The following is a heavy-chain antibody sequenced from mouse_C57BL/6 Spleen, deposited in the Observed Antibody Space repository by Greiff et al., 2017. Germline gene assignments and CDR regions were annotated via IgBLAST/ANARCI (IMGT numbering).Heavy chain of an antibody. CDR2: IYPGDGDT. J-gene: IGHJ3*01. Sequence: QVQLKESGPELVKPGASVKISCKASGYAFSSSWMNWVKQRPGKGLEWIGRIYPGDGDTNYNGKFKGKATLTADNSSSTAYMQLSSLTSEDSAVYFCARDSSGPFAYWGQGTLVTVSA. V-gene: IGHV1-82*01. D-gene: IGHD3-2*02. CDR1: GYAFSSSW. CDR3: ARDSSGPFAY.